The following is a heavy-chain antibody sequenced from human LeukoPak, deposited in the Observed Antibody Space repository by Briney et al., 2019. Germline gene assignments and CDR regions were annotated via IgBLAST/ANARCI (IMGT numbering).Heavy chain of an antibody. CDR3: ASHTYSGSYYDAFDI. V-gene: IGHV1-2*02. CDR2: INPNSGGT. Sequence: ASVKVSCKASGYTFTGYYMHWVRQAPGQGLEWMGWINPNSGGTNYAQKFQGRATMTRDTSISTAYMELSRLRSDDTAVYYCASHTYSGSYYDAFDIWGQGTMVTVSS. CDR1: GYTFTGYY. D-gene: IGHD1-26*01. J-gene: IGHJ3*02.